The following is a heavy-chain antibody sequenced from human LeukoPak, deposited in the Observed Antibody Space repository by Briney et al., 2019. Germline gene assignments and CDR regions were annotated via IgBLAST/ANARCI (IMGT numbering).Heavy chain of an antibody. CDR3: ARTHSSSWYLTFDY. J-gene: IGHJ4*02. CDR2: VSTSGST. Sequence: PSETLSLTCTVSGDSISSYYWSWIRQPAGKGLEWIGRVSTSGSTNYNPSLKSRVTISVDTSKNQFSLKLSSVTAADTAVYYCARTHSSSWYLTFDYWGQGTLVTVSS. D-gene: IGHD6-13*01. V-gene: IGHV4-4*07. CDR1: GDSISSYY.